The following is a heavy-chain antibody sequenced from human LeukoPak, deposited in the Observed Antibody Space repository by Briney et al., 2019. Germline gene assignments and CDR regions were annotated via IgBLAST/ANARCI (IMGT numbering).Heavy chain of an antibody. CDR3: VRDSRLISPQGPTYVDS. J-gene: IGHJ4*02. CDR2: IWYDGSNK. V-gene: IGHV3-33*01. CDR1: GFTFSSYG. Sequence: GGSLRLSCAASGFTFSSYGMHWVRQAPGKGLEWVAVIWYDGSNKYYADSVKGRFTISRDNSKNTLYLEMNSLRADDTAMYYCVRDSRLISPQGPTYVDSWGQGTLVTVSS. D-gene: IGHD3-16*01.